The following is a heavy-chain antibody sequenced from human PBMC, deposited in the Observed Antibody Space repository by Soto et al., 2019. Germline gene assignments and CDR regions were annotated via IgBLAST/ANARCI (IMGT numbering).Heavy chain of an antibody. Sequence: EVQLLQSGGGLAQPGTSLRLSCAASGFTFKYYAMKWVRQAPGKGLEWVSTISGSGDKTDYAASVKGRFRVSRDNSKDTLYLQMDSLRADDTALYYCARESKWYGGQYFQDWGQGTLVTVSS. CDR3: ARESKWYGGQYFQD. D-gene: IGHD2-8*01. CDR2: ISGSGDKT. J-gene: IGHJ1*01. V-gene: IGHV3-23*01. CDR1: GFTFKYYA.